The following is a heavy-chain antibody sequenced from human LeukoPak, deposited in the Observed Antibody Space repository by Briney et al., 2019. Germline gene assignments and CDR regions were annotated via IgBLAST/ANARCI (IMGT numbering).Heavy chain of an antibody. CDR3: ARVRYSGSFYEDY. Sequence: PGGSLRLSCAASGFTFSDHYMSWIRQAPGKGLEWVSYISSSGSTIYYADSVKGRFTISRDNAKNSLYLQMNSLRAEDTAVYYCARVRYSGSFYEDYWGQGTLVTVSS. D-gene: IGHD1-26*01. CDR1: GFTFSDHY. J-gene: IGHJ4*02. V-gene: IGHV3-11*01. CDR2: ISSSGSTI.